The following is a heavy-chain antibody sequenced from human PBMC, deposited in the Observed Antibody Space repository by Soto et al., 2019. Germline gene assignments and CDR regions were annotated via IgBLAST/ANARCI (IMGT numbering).Heavy chain of an antibody. CDR3: ARDQVAAAGTSLVPRDV. D-gene: IGHD6-13*01. Sequence: QVQLVQSGAEVKKPGASVKVSCKASGYTFTSYGISWVRQAPGQGLEWMGWISAYNGNTNYAQKLQGRVTMTTDTSXSXXYMERRSLRSDDTAVYYCARDQVAAAGTSLVPRDVWGQGTTVTVSS. CDR1: GYTFTSYG. CDR2: ISAYNGNT. V-gene: IGHV1-18*01. J-gene: IGHJ6*02.